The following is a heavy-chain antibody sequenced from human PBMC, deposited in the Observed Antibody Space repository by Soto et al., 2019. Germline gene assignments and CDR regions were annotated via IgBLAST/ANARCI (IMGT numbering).Heavy chain of an antibody. CDR3: ARGGFGRGSYFDF. CDR2: MNPNSANT. J-gene: IGHJ4*02. Sequence: GASVKVSCKASGCTFSSYAISWVRQATGQGLEWMGWMNPNSANTGYTQKFQGRVSMTRDTSTSTAYLELSSLTSEDTALYYCARGGFGRGSYFDFWGEGTLVTVSS. D-gene: IGHD3-16*01. V-gene: IGHV1-8*02. CDR1: GCTFSSYA.